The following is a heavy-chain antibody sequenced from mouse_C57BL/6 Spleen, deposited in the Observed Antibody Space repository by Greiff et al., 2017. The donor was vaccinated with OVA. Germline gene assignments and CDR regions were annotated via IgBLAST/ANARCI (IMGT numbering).Heavy chain of an antibody. D-gene: IGHD1-1*01. CDR1: GFTFSDYY. CDR3: ARQGYYGSPFAY. V-gene: IGHV5-12*01. Sequence: EVQRVESGGGLVQPGGSLKLSCAASGFTFSDYYMYWVRQTPEKRLEWVAYISNGGGSTYYPDTVKGRFTISRDNAKNTLYLQMSRLKSEDTAMYYCARQGYYGSPFAYWGQGTLVTVSA. J-gene: IGHJ3*01. CDR2: ISNGGGST.